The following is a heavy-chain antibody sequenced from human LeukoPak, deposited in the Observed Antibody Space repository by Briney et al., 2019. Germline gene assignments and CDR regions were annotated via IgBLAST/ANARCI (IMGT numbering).Heavy chain of an antibody. D-gene: IGHD3-10*01. J-gene: IGHJ4*02. CDR1: GGSLSSGDYP. CDR2: IFHTGHT. CDR3: ARGFYGAGSHFDY. V-gene: IGHV4-30-2*01. Sequence: SETLSLTCTVSGGSLSSGDYPWRWIRQPPGKGLEWIGYIFHTGHTSYNPSLKSRVTKFLDMSKNQLSLRLTAVTAADTAVYYCARGFYGAGSHFDYWGQGTLVTVSS.